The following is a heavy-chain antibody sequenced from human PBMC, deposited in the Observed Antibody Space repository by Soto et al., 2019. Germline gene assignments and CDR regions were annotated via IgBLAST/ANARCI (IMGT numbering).Heavy chain of an antibody. CDR2: IDPSDSYT. Sequence: LGESLKISCKGSGYSFTSYWISWVRQMPGKGLEWMGRIDPSDSYTNYSPSFQGHVTISADKSISTAYLQWSSLKASDTAMYYCASPDFWSGYYDYWGQGTLVTVSS. J-gene: IGHJ4*02. CDR1: GYSFTSYW. D-gene: IGHD3-3*01. V-gene: IGHV5-10-1*01. CDR3: ASPDFWSGYYDY.